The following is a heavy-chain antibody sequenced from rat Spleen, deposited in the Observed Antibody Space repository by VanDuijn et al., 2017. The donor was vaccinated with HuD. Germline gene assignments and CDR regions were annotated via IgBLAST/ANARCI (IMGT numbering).Heavy chain of an antibody. CDR1: GFTFSDYY. Sequence: EVQLVESDGGLVQPGRSLKLSCAASGFTFSDYYMAWVRQAPTKGLQWVATISYDGSSTYYRDSVKVRFTSSRDNAKSTLYLQMDSLRSEDTATYYCTRGGDYVDYWGQGVMVTVSS. V-gene: IGHV5-29*01. CDR2: ISYDGSST. J-gene: IGHJ2*01. CDR3: TRGGDYVDY.